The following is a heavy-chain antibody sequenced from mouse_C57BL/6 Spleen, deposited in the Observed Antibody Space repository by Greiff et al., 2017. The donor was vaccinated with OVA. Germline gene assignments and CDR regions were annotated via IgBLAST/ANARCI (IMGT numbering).Heavy chain of an antibody. J-gene: IGHJ3*01. CDR3: AREVYDYDEGFAY. Sequence: QVQLQQSGAELVKPGASVKISCKASGYAFSSYWMNWVKQRPGKGLEWIGQIYPGAGDTNYNGKFKGKATLTADKSSSTAYMQLSSLTSEDSAVDFCAREVYDYDEGFAYWGQGTLVTVSA. CDR1: GYAFSSYW. D-gene: IGHD2-4*01. V-gene: IGHV1-80*01. CDR2: IYPGAGDT.